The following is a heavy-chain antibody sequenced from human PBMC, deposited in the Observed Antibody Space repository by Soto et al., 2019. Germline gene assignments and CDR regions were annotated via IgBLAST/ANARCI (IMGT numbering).Heavy chain of an antibody. CDR2: IYHSGST. D-gene: IGHD2-2*01. CDR1: GGSISSSNW. CDR3: ARVVGGYYYGIDV. V-gene: IGHV4-4*02. J-gene: IGHJ6*02. Sequence: QVQLQESGPGLVKPSGTLSLTCAVSGGSISSSNWWSWVRQPPGKGLGWIGEIYHSGSTNYNPSLKSRVTISVDKSKNQSSLKLSTVTAAATAVYYCARVVGGYYYGIDVWGQGTTVNVSS.